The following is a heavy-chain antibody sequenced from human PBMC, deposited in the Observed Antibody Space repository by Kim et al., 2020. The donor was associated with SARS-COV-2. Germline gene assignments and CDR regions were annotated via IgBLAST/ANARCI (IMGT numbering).Heavy chain of an antibody. D-gene: IGHD3-10*01. CDR3: ARGVWDYYGSGSGDAFDI. Sequence: KVRVTISVDKSKNQFSLKLSSVTAADTAVYYCARGVWDYYGSGSGDAFDIWGQGTMVTVSS. V-gene: IGHV4-4*02. J-gene: IGHJ3*02.